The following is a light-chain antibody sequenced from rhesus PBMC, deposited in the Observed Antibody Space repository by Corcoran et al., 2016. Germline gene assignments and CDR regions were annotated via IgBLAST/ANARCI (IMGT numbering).Light chain of an antibody. CDR1: QSLVHSDGKTY. J-gene: IGKJ4*01. V-gene: IGKV2S9*01. CDR2: QVS. Sequence: VVMTQSPLSLPVTLGQPASISCRSSQSLVHSDGKTYLSWLQQKPGQPPRRLIYQVSKRDSGVPDRFSGSGAGTDCTLKITRVEAEDVGVYYCMQGTHWPLTFGGGTKVEIK. CDR3: MQGTHWPLT.